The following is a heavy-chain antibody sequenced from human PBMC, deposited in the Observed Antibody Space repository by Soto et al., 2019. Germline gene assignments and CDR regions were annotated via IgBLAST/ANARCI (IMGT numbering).Heavy chain of an antibody. CDR3: VRDSPIGSTFSGYEGIDY. CDR1: GGTFSNDI. D-gene: IGHD5-12*01. J-gene: IGHJ4*02. CDR2: IIPLLATT. V-gene: IGHV1-69*08. Sequence: QVQLVQSGAEVKKPGYSVKVSCKTSGGTFSNDIITWVRQAPGQGLEWMGRIIPLLATTNYAQKFQGRVTTTADKSTGTAYMELNRLRSEDTAVYYCVRDSPIGSTFSGYEGIDYWGQGTLVTVSS.